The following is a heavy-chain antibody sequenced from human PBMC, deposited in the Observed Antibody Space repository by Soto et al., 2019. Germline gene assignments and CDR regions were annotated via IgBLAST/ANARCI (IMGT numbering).Heavy chain of an antibody. CDR1: GYSFTSYG. CDR3: ARDFGSDLSAPGAVFDY. V-gene: IGHV1-18*04. D-gene: IGHD3-3*01. Sequence: QVQLVQSGGEVMQPGASVKVSCKASGYSFTSYGISWVRQAPGQGLEWMGWISPYNGNTKYAQNFQGRVTMTTDTSTYTAYMEMRSLRSHDPAVYYCARDFGSDLSAPGAVFDYWGQGTLVTVSS. J-gene: IGHJ4*02. CDR2: ISPYNGNT.